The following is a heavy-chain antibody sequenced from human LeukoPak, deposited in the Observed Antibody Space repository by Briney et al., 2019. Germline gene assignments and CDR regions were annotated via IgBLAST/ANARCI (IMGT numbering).Heavy chain of an antibody. Sequence: PSETLSLTCAVYGGSFSGYYWSWIRQPPGKGLEWIGYIYYSGSNNYNPSLKSRVTISVDTSKNQFSLKLSSVTAADTAVYYCARDRMITFGGDPDYMDVWGKGTTVTVSS. J-gene: IGHJ6*03. CDR2: IYYSGSN. CDR1: GGSFSGYY. CDR3: ARDRMITFGGDPDYMDV. V-gene: IGHV4-59*01. D-gene: IGHD3-16*01.